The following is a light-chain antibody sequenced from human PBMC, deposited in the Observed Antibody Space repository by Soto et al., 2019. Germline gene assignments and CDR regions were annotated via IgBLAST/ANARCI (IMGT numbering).Light chain of an antibody. CDR3: QQSYSTPVYT. CDR1: QSISSY. CDR2: AAS. J-gene: IGKJ2*01. V-gene: IGKV1-39*01. Sequence: DIQMTQSPSSLSASVGDRVTITCRASQSISSYLNWYQQKPGKAPKLLIYAASSLQSGVPSRFSGSGSGTDFTLTISSLQTAHFATYHFQQSYSTPVYTFGQGTKLEIK.